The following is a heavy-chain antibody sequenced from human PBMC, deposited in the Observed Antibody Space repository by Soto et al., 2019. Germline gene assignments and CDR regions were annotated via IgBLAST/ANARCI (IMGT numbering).Heavy chain of an antibody. CDR2: MNPNSGNT. D-gene: IGHD3-9*01. J-gene: IGHJ6*02. CDR1: GYTFTSYD. CDR3: ARGVPYYDILTGYYFRGMDV. Sequence: ASVKVSCKASGYTFTSYDINWVLQATGQGLEWMGWMNPNSGNTGYAQKFQGRVTMTRNTSISTAYMELSSLRSEDTAVYYCARGVPYYDILTGYYFRGMDVWGQGTTVTVSS. V-gene: IGHV1-8*01.